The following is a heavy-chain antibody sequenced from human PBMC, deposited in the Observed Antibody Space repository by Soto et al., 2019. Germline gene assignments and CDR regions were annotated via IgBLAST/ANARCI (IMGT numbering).Heavy chain of an antibody. Sequence: GGSLRLSCAASGFTFDDYAMHWVRQAPGKGLEWVSGISWNSGSIGYADSVKGRFTISRDNAKNSLYLQMNSLRAEDTALYYCAKGITIAAAGTGIDYWGQGTLVTVSS. J-gene: IGHJ4*02. CDR1: GFTFDDYA. D-gene: IGHD6-13*01. V-gene: IGHV3-9*01. CDR2: ISWNSGSI. CDR3: AKGITIAAAGTGIDY.